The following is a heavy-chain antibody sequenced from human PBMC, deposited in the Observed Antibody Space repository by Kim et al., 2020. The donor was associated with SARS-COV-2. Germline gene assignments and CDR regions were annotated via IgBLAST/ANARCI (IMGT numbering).Heavy chain of an antibody. CDR3: ARDWSLGTFDY. V-gene: IGHV3-21*01. CDR1: GFTFSDYK. Sequence: GGSLRLSCAVSGFTFSDYKLNWVRQAPGKGLEWVSSISLNSIHIYYADSVKGRFTISRDNAKNSVFLQMNSLRVDDTAVYYCARDWSLGTFDYWGQGTL. J-gene: IGHJ4*02. CDR2: ISLNSIHI. D-gene: IGHD1-7*01.